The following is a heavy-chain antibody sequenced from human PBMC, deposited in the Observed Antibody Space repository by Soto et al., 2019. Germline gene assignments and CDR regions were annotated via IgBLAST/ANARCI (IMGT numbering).Heavy chain of an antibody. CDR2: ISSSSSYI. V-gene: IGHV3-21*01. CDR1: GFTFSSYS. Sequence: GGSLRLSCAASGFTFSSYSMNWVRQAPGKGLEWVSSISSSSSYIYYADSVKGRFTISRDNAKNSLYLQMNSLRAEDTAVYYCARDRGIAVAIGAFDIWGQGTMVTVSS. CDR3: ARDRGIAVAIGAFDI. D-gene: IGHD6-19*01. J-gene: IGHJ3*02.